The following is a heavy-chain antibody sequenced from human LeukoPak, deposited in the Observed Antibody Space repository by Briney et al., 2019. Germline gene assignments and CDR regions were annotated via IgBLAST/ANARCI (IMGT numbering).Heavy chain of an antibody. CDR1: GYTFTSYG. CDR3: ARFPYYDFWSGYPSYGMDV. V-gene: IGHV1-18*01. CDR2: ISAYNGNT. Sequence: ASVKVSFKASGYTFTSYGISWVRQATGQGLEWMGWISAYNGNTNYAQKLQGRVTMTSDTSTSTAYMELRSLRSDDTAVYYCARFPYYDFWSGYPSYGMDVWGQGTTVTVSS. D-gene: IGHD3-3*01. J-gene: IGHJ6*02.